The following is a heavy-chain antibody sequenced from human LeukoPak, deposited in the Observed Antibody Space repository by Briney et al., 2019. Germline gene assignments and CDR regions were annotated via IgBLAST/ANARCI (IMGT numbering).Heavy chain of an antibody. Sequence: SETLSLTCTVSGGSISSYYWSWIRQPPGKGLEWIGYIYYSGSTNYNPSLKSRVTISVDTSKNQFSLRLNSVTAADTAVYYCARVGGQGTSYLEAFDIWGHGTMVTVSS. D-gene: IGHD4-23*01. CDR1: GGSISSYY. CDR3: ARVGGQGTSYLEAFDI. V-gene: IGHV4-59*08. J-gene: IGHJ3*02. CDR2: IYYSGST.